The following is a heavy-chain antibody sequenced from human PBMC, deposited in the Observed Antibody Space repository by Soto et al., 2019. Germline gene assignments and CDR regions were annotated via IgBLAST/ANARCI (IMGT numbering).Heavy chain of an antibody. CDR2: VSADSGKT. D-gene: IGHD3-3*01. J-gene: IGHJ6*02. CDR3: ARDYPYNDFWGGVLESYSYNMDV. V-gene: IGHV1-18*01. CDR1: GYSFSSYG. Sequence: QVQLVQSGGEVKRPGASMKVSCQASGYSFSSYGVSWVRQAPGQGLQWLGWVSADSGKTKYAQIPQGNLPMTNATSTQPEYTERRGLKSDETAMYYCARDYPYNDFWGGVLESYSYNMDVWGQGTTVIVSS.